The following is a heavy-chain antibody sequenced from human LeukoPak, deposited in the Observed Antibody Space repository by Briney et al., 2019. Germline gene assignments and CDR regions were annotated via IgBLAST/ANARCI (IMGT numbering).Heavy chain of an antibody. CDR3: ARGRRYCSSTSCRCFDY. CDR1: GYTFTSYD. Sequence: GASVKVSCKASGYTFTSYDINWVRQATGQGLEWMGWMNPNSGNTGYAQKFQGRVTITRNTSISTAYMELSSLRSEDTAVYYCARGRRYCSSTSCRCFDYWGQGTLVTVSS. CDR2: MNPNSGNT. V-gene: IGHV1-8*03. J-gene: IGHJ4*02. D-gene: IGHD2-2*01.